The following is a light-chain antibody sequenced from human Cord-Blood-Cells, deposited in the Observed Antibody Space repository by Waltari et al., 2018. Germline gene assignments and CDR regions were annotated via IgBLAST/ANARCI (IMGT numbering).Light chain of an antibody. V-gene: IGLV2-14*03. CDR1: SSDVGGYNY. CDR3: SSYTSSSTYV. J-gene: IGLJ1*01. CDR2: DVS. Sequence: QSALTQPASVSGSPGQSITIPCTGTSSDVGGYNYVSWYQQHPGKAPKLMIYDVSNRPSGVSNRCPGPKAGNTASLTISGLQAEDEADYYCSSYTSSSTYVFGTGTKVTVL.